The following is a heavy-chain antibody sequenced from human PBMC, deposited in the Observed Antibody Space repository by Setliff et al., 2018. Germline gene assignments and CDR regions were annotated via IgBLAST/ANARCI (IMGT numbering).Heavy chain of an antibody. Sequence: ASVKVSCKASGYTFTRYYMHWVRQAPGQGLEWMGIIDPSGGYTNYAQKFQGRVTMTRDTSTSTVYMDLGSLRSEDTAVYYCARAPLESGYNYGQGHYFDYWGQGTLVTVSS. D-gene: IGHD5-18*01. CDR3: ARAPLESGYNYGQGHYFDY. CDR1: GYTFTRYY. CDR2: IDPSGGYT. V-gene: IGHV1-46*01. J-gene: IGHJ4*02.